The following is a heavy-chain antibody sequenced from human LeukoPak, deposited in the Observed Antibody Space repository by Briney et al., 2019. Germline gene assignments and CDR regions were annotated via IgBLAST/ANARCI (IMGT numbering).Heavy chain of an antibody. CDR2: INPNSGGT. D-gene: IGHD6-13*01. V-gene: IGHV1-2*02. CDR3: AKAAAGSQHSYYYYYYLDV. CDR1: GYTFTGYY. Sequence: ASVKVSCKASGYTFTGYYMHWVRQAPGQGLEWMGWINPNSGGTDYAQKFQGRVTMTRDTSISTAYMELSRLRSDDTAVYYCAKAAAGSQHSYYYYYYLDVWGTGTTVTISS. J-gene: IGHJ6*03.